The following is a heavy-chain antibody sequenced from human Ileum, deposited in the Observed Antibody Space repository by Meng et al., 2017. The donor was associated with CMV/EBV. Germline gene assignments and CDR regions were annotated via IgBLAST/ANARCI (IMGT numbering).Heavy chain of an antibody. CDR1: GGTFSSYA. V-gene: IGHV1-69*06. CDR3: ASLMGKGMRDAF. J-gene: IGHJ4*02. Sequence: SVKVSCKASGGTFSSYAISWVRQAPGQGLEWMGGIIPIFGTANYAQKFQGRVTITADKSTSTVYMELSSLRSDDTAVYYCASLMGKGMRDAFWGQGTLVTVSS. D-gene: IGHD2-8*01. CDR2: IIPIFGTA.